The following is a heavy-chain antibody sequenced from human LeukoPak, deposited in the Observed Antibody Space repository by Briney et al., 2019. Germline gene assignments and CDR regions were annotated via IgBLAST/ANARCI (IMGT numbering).Heavy chain of an antibody. Sequence: ASVKVSCKASGYTFTGYYMHWVRQAPGQGLEWMGWINPNSGGTNYAQKFQGRVTMTRDTSISTAYMELSRLRSDDTAVYYCARDSFRAYYYDGSGYYLPGYWGQGTLVTVSS. CDR3: ARDSFRAYYYDGSGYYLPGY. CDR1: GYTFTGYY. CDR2: INPNSGGT. J-gene: IGHJ4*02. D-gene: IGHD3-22*01. V-gene: IGHV1-2*02.